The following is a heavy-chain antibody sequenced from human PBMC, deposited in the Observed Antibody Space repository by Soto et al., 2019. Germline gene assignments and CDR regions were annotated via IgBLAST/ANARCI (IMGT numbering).Heavy chain of an antibody. CDR2: IIPILGIA. J-gene: IGHJ4*02. D-gene: IGHD3-10*02. V-gene: IGHV1-69*04. CDR3: ARDRGPVRNHSPPLLIGY. CDR1: GGTFSSYT. Sequence: SVKVSCKASGGTFSSYTISWVRQAPGQGLEWMGRIIPILGIANYAQKFQGGVTITADKSTSTAYMELNSLRAEDTAVYYCARDRGPVRNHSPPLLIGYWGQRTLVPAPS.